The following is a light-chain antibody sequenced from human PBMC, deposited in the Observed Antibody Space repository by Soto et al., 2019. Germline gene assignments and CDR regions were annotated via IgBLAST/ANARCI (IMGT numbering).Light chain of an antibody. CDR2: AAS. CDR1: QSVSSY. J-gene: IGKJ1*01. CDR3: QQRSNWPPWT. Sequence: EIVLTQSPATLSLSPGERATLSCRSSQSVSSYLAWYQQKPGQAPRLLIYAASNRSTGIPARFSGSGSGTPFTLTIRSLGPEDCAAEFHQQRSNWPPWTFGQGTQVEIK. V-gene: IGKV3-11*01.